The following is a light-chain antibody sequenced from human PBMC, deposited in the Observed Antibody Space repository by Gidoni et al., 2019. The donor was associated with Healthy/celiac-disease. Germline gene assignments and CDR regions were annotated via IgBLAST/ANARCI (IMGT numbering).Light chain of an antibody. CDR2: DAS. Sequence: DIQMTQYPSTLSASVGDRVTITCRASQSISSWLAWYQQKPGKAPKLLIYDASSLESGAPSRFSGSGSGTEFTLTISSLQPDDFATYYCQQYNSYSQYTFGQGTKLEIK. J-gene: IGKJ2*01. V-gene: IGKV1-5*01. CDR1: QSISSW. CDR3: QQYNSYSQYT.